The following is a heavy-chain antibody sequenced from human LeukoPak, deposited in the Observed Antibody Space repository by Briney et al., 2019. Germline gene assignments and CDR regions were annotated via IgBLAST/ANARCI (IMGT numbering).Heavy chain of an antibody. D-gene: IGHD2-2*01. Sequence: SVKVSCKASGYTFTGYYMHWVRQAPGQGLEWMGGIIPIFGTANYAQKFQGRVTITADESTSTAYMELSSLRSEDTAVYYCARGPGDCSSTSCSEPYYYYMDVWGKGTTVTVSS. CDR1: GYTFTGYY. CDR3: ARGPGDCSSTSCSEPYYYYMDV. CDR2: IIPIFGTA. J-gene: IGHJ6*03. V-gene: IGHV1-69*13.